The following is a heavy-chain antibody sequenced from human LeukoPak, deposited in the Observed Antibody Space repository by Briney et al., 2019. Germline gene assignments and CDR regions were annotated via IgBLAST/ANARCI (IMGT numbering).Heavy chain of an antibody. CDR2: IIHSGST. J-gene: IGHJ4*02. CDR1: GGSFSGYY. V-gene: IGHV4-34*12. CDR3: ATFRTTGNPAYYFFDF. D-gene: IGHD1-1*01. Sequence: SETLSLTRAVYGGSFSGYYWSWIRQPPGKGLEWIGEIIHSGSTNYNPSLKSRVSISVDTSKNQFSLKLSSVTAADTAVYYCATFRTTGNPAYYFFDFWGQGTLVTVSS.